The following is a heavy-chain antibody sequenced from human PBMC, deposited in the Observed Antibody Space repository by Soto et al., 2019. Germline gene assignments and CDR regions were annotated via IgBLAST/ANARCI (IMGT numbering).Heavy chain of an antibody. CDR2: IYYSGST. CDR1: GGSISSYY. CDR3: ARDKSRVWFGELSSQNWFDP. V-gene: IGHV4-59*01. J-gene: IGHJ5*02. D-gene: IGHD3-10*01. Sequence: PSETLSLTCTVSGGSISSYYWSWIRQPPGKGLEWIGYIYYSGSTNYNPSLKSRVTISVDTSKNQFSLKLSSVTAADTAVYYCARDKSRVWFGELSSQNWFDPWGQGTLVTVSS.